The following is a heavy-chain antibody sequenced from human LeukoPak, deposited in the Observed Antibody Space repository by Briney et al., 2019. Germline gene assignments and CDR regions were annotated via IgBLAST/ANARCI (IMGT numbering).Heavy chain of an antibody. V-gene: IGHV3-30-3*01. J-gene: IGHJ4*02. Sequence: PGGSLRLSCAASGFTFSSYAMHWVRQAPGKGLEWVAVISYDGSNKYYADSVKGRFTISRDNSKNTLYLQMNGLRAEDTAVYYCARDSIVGAAFDYWGQGTPVTVSS. D-gene: IGHD1-26*01. CDR2: ISYDGSNK. CDR1: GFTFSSYA. CDR3: ARDSIVGAAFDY.